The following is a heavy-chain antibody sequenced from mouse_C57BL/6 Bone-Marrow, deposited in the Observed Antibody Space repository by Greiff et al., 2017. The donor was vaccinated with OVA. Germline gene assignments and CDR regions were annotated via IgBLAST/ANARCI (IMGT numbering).Heavy chain of an antibody. CDR2: ISSGGSYT. V-gene: IGHV5-6*01. D-gene: IGHD2-4*01. CDR1: GFTFSSYG. J-gene: IGHJ2*01. CDR3: ARLWDYDWGGFDY. Sequence: EVKVVESGGDLVKPGGSLKLSCAASGFTFSSYGMSWVRQTPDKRLEWVATISSGGSYTYYPDSVKGRFTISRDIAKNTLYLQMSSLKSEDTAMYYCARLWDYDWGGFDYWGQGTTLTVSS.